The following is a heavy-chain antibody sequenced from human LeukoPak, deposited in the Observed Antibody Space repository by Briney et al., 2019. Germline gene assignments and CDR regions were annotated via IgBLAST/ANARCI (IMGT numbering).Heavy chain of an antibody. D-gene: IGHD6-13*01. V-gene: IGHV3-23*01. Sequence: GGSLRLSCVASGFTFSSYAMSWVRQRPGMGLERVSHITNTDGRTYYADSVKGRFTISRDNSKNTLYLQMNSLRAEDTAVYYCTRDHDIAAAGYYFDYWGQGTLVTVSS. J-gene: IGHJ4*02. CDR1: GFTFSSYA. CDR2: ITNTDGRT. CDR3: TRDHDIAAAGYYFDY.